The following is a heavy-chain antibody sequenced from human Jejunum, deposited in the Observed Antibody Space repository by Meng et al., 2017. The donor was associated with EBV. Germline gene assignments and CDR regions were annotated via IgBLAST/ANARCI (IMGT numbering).Heavy chain of an antibody. CDR1: GGSISSSSDY. CDR3: ARTYYYDSSGYAPFDY. J-gene: IGHJ4*02. Sequence: QRQRQESGQGLVKPSESLALTCIVSGGSISSSSDYWGWIRQPPGKGLEWIGSIYYSGSTYYNPSLKSRVTISVDTSKNQFSLKLSSVTAADTAVYYCARTYYYDSSGYAPFDYWGQGTLVTVSS. CDR2: IYYSGST. D-gene: IGHD3-22*01. V-gene: IGHV4-39*07.